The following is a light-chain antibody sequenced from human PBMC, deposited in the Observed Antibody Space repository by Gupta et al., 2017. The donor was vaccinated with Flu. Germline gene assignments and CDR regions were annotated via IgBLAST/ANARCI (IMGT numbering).Light chain of an antibody. CDR3: QQYASSPLT. J-gene: IGKJ4*01. CDR1: QNVGRDY. V-gene: IGKV3-20*01. Sequence: ERAILSGSASQNVGRDYLAWYQQKPGLAPRLIIHGASNRATGIPDRFSGSGSGTDFTLTISRLEPEDSAVYSCQQYASSPLTFGGGTKVEI. CDR2: GAS.